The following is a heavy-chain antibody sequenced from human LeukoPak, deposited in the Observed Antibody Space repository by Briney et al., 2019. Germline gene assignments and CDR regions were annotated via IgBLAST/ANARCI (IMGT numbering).Heavy chain of an antibody. J-gene: IGHJ5*02. V-gene: IGHV1-69*02. D-gene: IGHD2-15*01. Sequence: SVKVSCKASGYTFTGYYMHWVRQAPGQGLEWMGRIIPILGIANYAQKFQGRVTITADKSTSTAYMELSSLRSEDTAVYYCASQETVVAANNWFDPWGQGTLVTVSS. CDR2: IIPILGIA. CDR3: ASQETVVAANNWFDP. CDR1: GYTFTGYY.